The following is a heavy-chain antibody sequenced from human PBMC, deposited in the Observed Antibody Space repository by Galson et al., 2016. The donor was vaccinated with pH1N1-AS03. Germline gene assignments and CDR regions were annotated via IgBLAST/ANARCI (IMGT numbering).Heavy chain of an antibody. CDR1: GGSFNNYY. Sequence: SETLSLTCAVYGGSFNNYYWNWIRQSPGKGLEWVGEINHSGSTDYNPSLKSRVTISVDPSKNQISLNLNSVTAADTAVYYGARGSCSSGWYRGRNAFDIWGQGTMVTVSS. CDR3: ARGSCSSGWYRGRNAFDI. D-gene: IGHD6-19*01. V-gene: IGHV4-34*01. CDR2: INHSGST. J-gene: IGHJ3*02.